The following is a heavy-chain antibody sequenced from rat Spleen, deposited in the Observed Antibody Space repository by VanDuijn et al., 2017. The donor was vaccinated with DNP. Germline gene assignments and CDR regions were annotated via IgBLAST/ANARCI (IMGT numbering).Heavy chain of an antibody. CDR3: TRVGNSGYFDY. Sequence: EVQLVESGGGLVQPGRSLKLSCVASGFTFNNYWMTWIRQAPGKGLEWVASITNTGGSTYYRDSVKGRFTISRDNAKSTLYLQMNSLRSEDTATYYCTRVGNSGYFDYWGQGVMVTVSS. D-gene: IGHD4-4*01. CDR2: ITNTGGST. J-gene: IGHJ2*01. CDR1: GFTFNNYW. V-gene: IGHV5-31*01.